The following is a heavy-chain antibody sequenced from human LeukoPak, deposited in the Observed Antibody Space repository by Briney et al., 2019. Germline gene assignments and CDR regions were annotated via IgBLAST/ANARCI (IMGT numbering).Heavy chain of an antibody. V-gene: IGHV3-7*01. CDR2: IKQDGSEK. CDR3: ARDGTTAQSSEDY. CDR1: GFTFSSYW. Sequence: GGSLRLSCAASGFTFSSYWMSWVRQAPGKGLEWVANIKQDGSEKYYVDSVKGRFTISRDNAKNSLYLQMNSLRAEDTAVYYCARDGTTAQSSEDYWGQGTLVTVSS. J-gene: IGHJ4*02. D-gene: IGHD1-7*01.